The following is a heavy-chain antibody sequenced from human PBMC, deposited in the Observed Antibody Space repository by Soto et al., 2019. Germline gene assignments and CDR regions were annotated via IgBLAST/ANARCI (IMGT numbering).Heavy chain of an antibody. Sequence: SETLSLTCTVSGVSLSHFYWSWIRLSPGKGLEWIGYISDSGSTHYIPSLESRVTISVDSSKNLFSLRLSSVTATDTAVYYCARHIPRSGTVFDYWGQGTLVTVSS. V-gene: IGHV4-59*08. CDR1: GVSLSHFY. CDR3: ARHIPRSGTVFDY. CDR2: ISDSGST. D-gene: IGHD6-13*01. J-gene: IGHJ4*02.